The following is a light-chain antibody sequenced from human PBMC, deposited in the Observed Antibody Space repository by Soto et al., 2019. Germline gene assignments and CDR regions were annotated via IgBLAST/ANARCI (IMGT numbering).Light chain of an antibody. Sequence: HFALTQPASVSGSPGQSITISWTGTSSDVGSYNFVSWYQQYPGKVPKVVIYEVSMRPSGVSDRFSGSKSDNTASLTISGLQAEDEADYYCCSYAGSGTLVFGGGTKVTVL. CDR1: SSDVGSYNF. CDR2: EVS. J-gene: IGLJ2*01. V-gene: IGLV2-23*02. CDR3: CSYAGSGTLV.